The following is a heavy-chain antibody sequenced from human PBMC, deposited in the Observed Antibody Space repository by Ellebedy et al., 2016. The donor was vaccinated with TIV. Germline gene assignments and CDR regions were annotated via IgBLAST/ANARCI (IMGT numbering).Heavy chain of an antibody. V-gene: IGHV4-59*01. Sequence: MPSETLSLTCTVSGGSISSYYWSWIRQPPGKGMEWIGYIFYSGSTNYNPSLKSRVTISVDTSKNQFSLDLSSVTAADTAVYYCARSGSRYCPLYWGQGTLVTVSS. CDR2: IFYSGST. CDR3: ARSGSRYCPLY. D-gene: IGHD2-15*01. J-gene: IGHJ4*02. CDR1: GGSISSYY.